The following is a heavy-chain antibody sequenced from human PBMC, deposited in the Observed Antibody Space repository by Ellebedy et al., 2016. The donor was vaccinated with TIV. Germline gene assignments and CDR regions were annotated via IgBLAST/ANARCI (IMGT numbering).Heavy chain of an antibody. Sequence: ASVKVSCKVSGYTLTELSMHWVRQAPGKGLEWMGGFDPEDGETIYAQKFQGRVTMTEDTSTDTAYMELSSLRSEDTAVYYCAATGHSSSWYLEYYYYYMDVWGKGTTVTVSS. V-gene: IGHV1-24*01. J-gene: IGHJ6*03. D-gene: IGHD6-13*01. CDR1: GYTLTELS. CDR2: FDPEDGET. CDR3: AATGHSSSWYLEYYYYYMDV.